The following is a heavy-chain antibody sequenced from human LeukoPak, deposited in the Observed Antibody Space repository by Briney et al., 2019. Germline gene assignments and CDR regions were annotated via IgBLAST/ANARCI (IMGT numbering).Heavy chain of an antibody. D-gene: IGHD3-10*01. CDR2: IWYDGSNK. CDR1: GFTFSSYG. CDR3: ARRYCYGSADYYGMDV. V-gene: IGHV3-33*01. Sequence: QSGGSLRLSCAASGFTFSSYGMHWVRQAPGKGLEWVAVIWYDGSNKYYADSVKGRFTISRDNSKNTLYLQMNSLRAEDTAVYYCARRYCYGSADYYGMDVWGQGTTVTVSS. J-gene: IGHJ6*02.